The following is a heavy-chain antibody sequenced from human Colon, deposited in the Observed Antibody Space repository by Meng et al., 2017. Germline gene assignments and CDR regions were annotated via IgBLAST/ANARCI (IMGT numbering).Heavy chain of an antibody. J-gene: IGHJ4*02. CDR1: GFTFSSSP. CDR3: AKEGLYVGKSYFDN. D-gene: IGHD2-8*01. Sequence: QVQLAESGGGVVQPGRSLRLSCAASGFTFSSSPMHWVRQAPGQGLEWVAVISHDGSNIYYADSVRGRFTISRDNSKNTLFLQMNSLTADDAAVYYCAKEGLYVGKSYFDNWGQGTLVTVSS. CDR2: ISHDGSNI. V-gene: IGHV3-30-3*01.